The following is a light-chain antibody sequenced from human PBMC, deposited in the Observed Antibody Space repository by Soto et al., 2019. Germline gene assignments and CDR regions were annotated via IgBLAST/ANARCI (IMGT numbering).Light chain of an antibody. CDR1: QSLLFSNGYNY. V-gene: IGKV2-28*01. J-gene: IGKJ1*01. Sequence: DIVMTQSPLSLPVTPGEPASISCRSSQSLLFSNGYNYLDWYLQKPGQSPQLLIYLGSDRASGVPDWFSGSGSGTDFTLKISRVEADDVGVYYCMQSLQTPWTFGQGTKVEIK. CDR3: MQSLQTPWT. CDR2: LGS.